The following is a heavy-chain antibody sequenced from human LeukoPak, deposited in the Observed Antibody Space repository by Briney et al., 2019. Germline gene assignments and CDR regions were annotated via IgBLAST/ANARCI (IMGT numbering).Heavy chain of an antibody. D-gene: IGHD3-22*01. V-gene: IGHV4-59*12. J-gene: IGHJ4*02. CDR3: ARVPSAYYYDSSGYYYYFDY. Sequence: SETLSLTCTVSGGSISSYYWSWIRQPPGKGLEWIGYIYYSGSTYYNPSLKSRVTISVDTSKNQFSLKLSSVTAADTAVYYCARVPSAYYYDSSGYYYYFDYWGQGTLVTVSS. CDR2: IYYSGST. CDR1: GGSISSYY.